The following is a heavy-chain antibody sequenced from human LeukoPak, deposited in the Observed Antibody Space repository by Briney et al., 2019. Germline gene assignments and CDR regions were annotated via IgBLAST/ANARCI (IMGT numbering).Heavy chain of an antibody. J-gene: IGHJ1*01. D-gene: IGHD6-6*01. CDR1: SGSISTGGYY. CDR2: IYYSGST. V-gene: IGHV4-31*03. Sequence: PSETLSLTCTVSSGSISTGGYYWSWIRQHPGEGLEWIGHIYYSGSTYHNPTLKSRVTISVDTSKSQFSLKLSSVTAADTAVYYCARGGLSIAARPGDFQHWGQGTLVTVSS. CDR3: ARGGLSIAARPGDFQH.